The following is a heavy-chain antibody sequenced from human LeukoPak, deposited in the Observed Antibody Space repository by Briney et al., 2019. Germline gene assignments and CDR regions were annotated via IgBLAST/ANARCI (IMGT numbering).Heavy chain of an antibody. CDR3: ARGDYDILTGYQGAFDI. D-gene: IGHD3-9*01. CDR2: IKQDGSEK. Sequence: PGGSLRLSCAASGFTFSSYWMSWVRQAPGKGLEWVANIKQDGSEKYYVDSVKGRFTISRDNAKNSLYLQMNSLRAEDTAVYYCARGDYDILTGYQGAFDIWGQGTMVTVSS. J-gene: IGHJ3*02. V-gene: IGHV3-7*01. CDR1: GFTFSSYW.